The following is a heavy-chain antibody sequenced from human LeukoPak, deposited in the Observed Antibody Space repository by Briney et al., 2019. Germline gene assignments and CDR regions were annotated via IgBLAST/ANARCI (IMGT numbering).Heavy chain of an antibody. J-gene: IGHJ6*02. Sequence: SETLSLTCAVYGGSFSGYYWSWIRQPPGKGLEWIREINHSGSTNYNPSLKSRVTISVDTSKNQFSLKLSSVTAADTAVYYCARGNSANDYIDPAATGMDVWGQGTTVTVSS. CDR3: ARGNSANDYIDPAATGMDV. D-gene: IGHD4-4*01. V-gene: IGHV4-34*01. CDR1: GGSFSGYY. CDR2: INHSGST.